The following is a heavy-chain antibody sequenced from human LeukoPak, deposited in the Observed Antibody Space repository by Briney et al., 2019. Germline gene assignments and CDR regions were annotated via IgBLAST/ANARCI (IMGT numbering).Heavy chain of an antibody. V-gene: IGHV1-2*04. CDR3: ARAESGYSGYAPPFD. CDR2: INPNSGGT. CDR1: GYTFTGYY. D-gene: IGHD5-12*01. Sequence: GASVKVSCKASGYTFTGYYMHWVRQAPGQGLEWMGWINPNSGGTNYAQKFQGWVTMTRDTSISTAYMELSRLRSDDTAVYYCARAESGYSGYAPPFDWGQGTLVTVSS. J-gene: IGHJ4*02.